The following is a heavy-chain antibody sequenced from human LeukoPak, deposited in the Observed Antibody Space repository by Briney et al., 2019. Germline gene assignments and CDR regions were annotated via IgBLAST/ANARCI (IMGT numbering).Heavy chain of an antibody. Sequence: GGSLRLSCAASGFTFSSYAMSWVRQAPGKGLEWVSAISGSGGSTYYADSVKGRFTISRDNAKNSLYLQMNSLRAEDTALYYCAKDIGSGSDSGPFDAFDIWGQGTMVTVSS. J-gene: IGHJ3*02. D-gene: IGHD3-10*01. CDR3: AKDIGSGSDSGPFDAFDI. V-gene: IGHV3-23*01. CDR2: ISGSGGST. CDR1: GFTFSSYA.